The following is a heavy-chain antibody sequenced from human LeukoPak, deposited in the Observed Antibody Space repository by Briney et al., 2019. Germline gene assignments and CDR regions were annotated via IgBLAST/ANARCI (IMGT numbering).Heavy chain of an antibody. D-gene: IGHD1-26*01. Sequence: GESLKISCKGSGYRFTSYWISWVRQMPGKGLEWMGRIAPSDSYTNYSPSFQGHVTISADKAISTAYLQWSSLKASDTAMYYCATRSPHSGSFDYWGQGTLVTVSS. CDR3: ATRSPHSGSFDY. CDR1: GYRFTSYW. CDR2: IAPSDSYT. V-gene: IGHV5-10-1*01. J-gene: IGHJ4*02.